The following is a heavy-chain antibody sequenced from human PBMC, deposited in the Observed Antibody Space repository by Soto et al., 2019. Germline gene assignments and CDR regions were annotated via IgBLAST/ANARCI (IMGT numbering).Heavy chain of an antibody. Sequence: QGQLVQSGPEVKKPGASVKVSCKASGYTFSRYGISWVRQAPGQGLEWMGWISGYNGDTKYAQKVQGRVTMTIYTSTYTAYMEVRSLTSDDTAIYYCAKNGQPPYYYYSMDVWGQGTTVTVSS. CDR1: GYTFSRYG. V-gene: IGHV1-18*01. CDR3: AKNGQPPYYYYSMDV. D-gene: IGHD2-8*01. J-gene: IGHJ6*02. CDR2: ISGYNGDT.